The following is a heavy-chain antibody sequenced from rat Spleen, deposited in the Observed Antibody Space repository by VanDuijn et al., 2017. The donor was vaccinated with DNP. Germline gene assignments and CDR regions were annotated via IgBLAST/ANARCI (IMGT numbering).Heavy chain of an antibody. CDR1: GFTFGDYY. CDR3: TTDAAY. CDR2: ISPDGGSI. J-gene: IGHJ3*01. V-gene: IGHV5-20*01. Sequence: EVQLVESGGGLVQPGNSLKLSCAASGFTFGDYYMSWVRQPPTKGLEWVAFISPDGGSIYYRDSVKGRFTMSRDNAMSSLYLQMDSLRSEDTATYYCTTDAAYWGQGTLVTVSS.